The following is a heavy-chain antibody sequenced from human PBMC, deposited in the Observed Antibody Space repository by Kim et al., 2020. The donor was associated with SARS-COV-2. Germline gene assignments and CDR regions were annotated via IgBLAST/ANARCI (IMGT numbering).Heavy chain of an antibody. J-gene: IGHJ4*02. V-gene: IGHV1-18*01. Sequence: YAQKRQGRVTMTTDTSTSTAYMELRSLRSDDTAVYYCARDLGYGDRVFDYWGQGTLVTVSS. D-gene: IGHD4-17*01. CDR3: ARDLGYGDRVFDY.